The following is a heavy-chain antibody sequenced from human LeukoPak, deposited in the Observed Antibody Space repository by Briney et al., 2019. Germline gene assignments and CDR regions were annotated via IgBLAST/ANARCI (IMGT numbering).Heavy chain of an antibody. J-gene: IGHJ4*02. CDR3: ARGPLWYYFDY. CDR1: GGSISSGSYY. CDR2: IYTSGST. D-gene: IGHD2-8*02. V-gene: IGHV4-61*02. Sequence: PSETLSLTCTVSGGSISSGSYYWSWIRQPAGKGLEWIGRIYTSGSTNYNPSLKSRVTISVDTSKNRFSLKLSSVTAADTAVYYCARGPLWYYFDYWGQGTLVTVSS.